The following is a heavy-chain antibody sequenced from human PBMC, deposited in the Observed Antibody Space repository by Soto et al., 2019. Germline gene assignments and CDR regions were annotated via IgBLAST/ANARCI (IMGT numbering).Heavy chain of an antibody. J-gene: IGHJ6*02. CDR2: MNPNSGNT. Sequence: ASVKVSCKASGYTFTSYDINWVRQATEQGLEWMGWMNPNSGNTGYAQKFQGRVTMTRNTSISTAYMELSSLRSEDTAVYYCARYYYDSSGYYYYYGMDVWGQGTTVTVSS. CDR1: GYTFTSYD. D-gene: IGHD3-22*01. CDR3: ARYYYDSSGYYYYYGMDV. V-gene: IGHV1-8*01.